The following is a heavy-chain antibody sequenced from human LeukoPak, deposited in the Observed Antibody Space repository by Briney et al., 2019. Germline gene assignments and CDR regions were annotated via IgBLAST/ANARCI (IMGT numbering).Heavy chain of an antibody. CDR3: ARDPVTGYFDY. V-gene: IGHV1-46*01. CDR2: INPSGGSA. CDR1: GYTFTSYY. J-gene: IGHJ4*02. D-gene: IGHD1-20*01. Sequence: GASVKVSCEASGYTFTSYYMHWVRQAPGQGLEWMGIINPSGGSASYAQKFHGRVTMTRDTSTSTVYMELSSLRSEDTAVYYCARDPVTGYFDYWGQGTLVTVSS.